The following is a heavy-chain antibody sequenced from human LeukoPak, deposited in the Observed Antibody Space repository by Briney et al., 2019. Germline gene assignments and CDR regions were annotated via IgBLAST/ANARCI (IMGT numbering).Heavy chain of an antibody. CDR3: ARVATSYYYYYGMDV. D-gene: IGHD5-12*01. CDR2: IYYSGST. CDR1: GGSFSGYY. Sequence: SETLSLTCAVYGGSFSGYYWGWIRQPPGKGLEWIGSIYYSGSTYYNPSLKSRVTISVDTSKNQFSLKLSSVTAADTAVYYCARVATSYYYYYGMDVWGQGTTVTVSS. V-gene: IGHV4-34*01. J-gene: IGHJ6*02.